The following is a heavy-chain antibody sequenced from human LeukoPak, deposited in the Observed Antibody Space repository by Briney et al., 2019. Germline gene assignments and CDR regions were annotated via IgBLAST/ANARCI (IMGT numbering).Heavy chain of an antibody. J-gene: IGHJ4*02. D-gene: IGHD3-22*01. V-gene: IGHV3-23*01. Sequence: RTGGSLRLSCAASGFTFSSYAMSWVRQAPGKGLEWVSAISGSGGTTYYADSVKGRFIISRDNSKNTLFLQMNSLRAEDTAVYYCAKTLSPPMSLFDYWGQGTLVTVSS. CDR2: ISGSGGTT. CDR1: GFTFSSYA. CDR3: AKTLSPPMSLFDY.